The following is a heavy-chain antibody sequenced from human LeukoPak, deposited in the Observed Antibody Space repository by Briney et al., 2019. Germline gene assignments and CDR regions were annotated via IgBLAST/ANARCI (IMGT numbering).Heavy chain of an antibody. V-gene: IGHV1-2*02. CDR1: GYTFTGYY. D-gene: IGHD2-2*01. CDR3: ARGVYCSSTSRSSLDY. Sequence: ASVKVSCKASGYTFTGYYMHWVRQAPGQGLEWMGWINPNSGGTNYAQKFQGRVTMTRDTSISTAYMELSRLRSDDTAVYYCARGVYCSSTSRSSLDYWGQGTLVTVSS. CDR2: INPNSGGT. J-gene: IGHJ4*02.